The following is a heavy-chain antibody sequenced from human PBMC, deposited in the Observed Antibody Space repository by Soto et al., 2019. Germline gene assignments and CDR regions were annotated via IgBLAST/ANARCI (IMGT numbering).Heavy chain of an antibody. CDR3: ASASYYRYFDY. Sequence: GGSLRLSCAASGFTFSSYSMNWVRQAPGKGLEWVSYISSSSSTIYYADSVKGRFTISRDNAKNSLYLQMNSLRAEDTAVYYCASASYYRYFDYWGQGTLVTVSS. V-gene: IGHV3-48*01. J-gene: IGHJ4*02. CDR2: ISSSSSTI. D-gene: IGHD1-26*01. CDR1: GFTFSSYS.